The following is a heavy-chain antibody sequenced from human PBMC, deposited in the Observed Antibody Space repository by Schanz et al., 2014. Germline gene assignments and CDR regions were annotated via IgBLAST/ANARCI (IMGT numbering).Heavy chain of an antibody. CDR2: LSCSGNTT. J-gene: IGHJ6*02. CDR1: GLIFSTYT. Sequence: EVQLVESGGGLVQPGGSLRLSCTTSGLIFSTYTLNWVRQAPGKGLEWISSLSCSGNTTYYADSVKGRFTISRDNEKNSTLLQMNSMLAEETAVYYYAAEGPRGTPHPSNFSYAIDTWGQGTKVTV. CDR3: AAEGPRGTPHPSNFSYAIDT. V-gene: IGHV3-48*01. D-gene: IGHD1-1*01.